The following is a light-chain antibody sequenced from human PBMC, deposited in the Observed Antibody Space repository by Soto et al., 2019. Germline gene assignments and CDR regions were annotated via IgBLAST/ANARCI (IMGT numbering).Light chain of an antibody. CDR3: NSHGSSRV. CDR2: EVS. Sequence: QSALTQPASVSGSPGQSITISCTGTSSDVGAYNYVSWYQQRPGKAPKLIIHEVSNRAAGVSNLFSASKSGNTATLTISGLQAEDDADYYCNSHGSSRVFGGGTKLTVL. J-gene: IGLJ2*01. CDR1: SSDVGAYNY. V-gene: IGLV2-14*01.